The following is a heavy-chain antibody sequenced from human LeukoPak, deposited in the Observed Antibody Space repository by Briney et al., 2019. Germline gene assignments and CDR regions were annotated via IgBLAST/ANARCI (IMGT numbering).Heavy chain of an antibody. CDR3: ARLPKGLYDYAY. D-gene: IGHD2/OR15-2a*01. CDR1: GGSISSSTYY. CDR2: IYYSGST. J-gene: IGHJ4*02. V-gene: IGHV4-39*02. Sequence: KPSETLSLNCTVSGGSISSSTYYWGWIRQPPGKGPEGIGTIYYSGSTYYNPSLKSRVTISGDASKNHFSLNLTSMTAADTAVYYCARLPKGLYDYAYWGQGTLVTVSS.